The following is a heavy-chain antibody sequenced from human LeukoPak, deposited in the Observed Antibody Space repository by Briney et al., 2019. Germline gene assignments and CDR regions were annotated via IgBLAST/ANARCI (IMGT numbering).Heavy chain of an antibody. Sequence: PRGSLRLSCAASGFPFSDYTMNWVRQAPGKGLEWLSYISGAGDSMFYADSVKGRFTISRDNAKKSLYLQMNSLRAEDTAVYYCARDLVYAFDYWGQGSLVTVSS. CDR3: ARDLVYAFDY. J-gene: IGHJ4*02. D-gene: IGHD3-16*01. CDR1: GFPFSDYT. V-gene: IGHV3-48*01. CDR2: ISGAGDSM.